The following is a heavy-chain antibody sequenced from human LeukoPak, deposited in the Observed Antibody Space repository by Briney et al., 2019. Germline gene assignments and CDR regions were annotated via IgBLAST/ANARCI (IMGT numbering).Heavy chain of an antibody. Sequence: GGSLRLSCAASGFTFSIYSMNWVRQAPGKGLEWVSSITSSSNYIYYADSVKGRFTISRDNAKNSLFLQMNSLRAEDTAVYYCARDLGYCTSSSCRPDYYYYGMDVWGKGTTVTVSS. CDR2: ITSSSNYI. CDR3: ARDLGYCTSSSCRPDYYYYGMDV. V-gene: IGHV3-21*01. D-gene: IGHD2-2*01. CDR1: GFTFSIYS. J-gene: IGHJ6*04.